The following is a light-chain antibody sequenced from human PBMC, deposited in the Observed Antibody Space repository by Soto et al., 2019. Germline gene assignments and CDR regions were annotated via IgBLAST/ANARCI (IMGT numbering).Light chain of an antibody. V-gene: IGLV2-14*01. J-gene: IGLJ1*01. CDR3: ISYTSDDVRYV. CDR1: TSDVGGYDF. CDR2: EVS. Sequence: QSALTQPASVSGSPGQSITISCTGTTSDVGGYDFVSWYQXHPGKAPKLIVSEVSHRPSGISNRFSGSKSGNTASLTISGLQSEDEADYYCISYTSDDVRYVFGTGTKVTVL.